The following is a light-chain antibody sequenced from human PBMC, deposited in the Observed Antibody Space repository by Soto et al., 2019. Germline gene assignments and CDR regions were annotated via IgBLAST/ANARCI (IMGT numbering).Light chain of an antibody. CDR1: QSVSSN. CDR2: GAS. J-gene: IGKJ5*01. V-gene: IGKV3-15*01. CDR3: QQYNNWPPEGWIT. Sequence: EIVMTQSPATLSVSPGERATLSCRASQSVSSNLAWYQQKPGQAPRLLIYGASTRATGIPARFSGSGSGTEFTLTISSLQSEDFAVYYCQQYNNWPPEGWITFGQGTRLEIK.